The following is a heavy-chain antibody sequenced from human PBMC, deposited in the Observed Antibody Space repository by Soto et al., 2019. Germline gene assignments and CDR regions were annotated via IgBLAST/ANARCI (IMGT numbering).Heavy chain of an antibody. J-gene: IGHJ2*01. CDR1: GFTFSSYG. CDR2: IWYDGINK. Sequence: QVQLVESGGGVVQPGRSLRLSCAASGFTFSSYGMHWVRQAPGKGLEWVAVIWYDGINKYYADSVKGRFTISRDNSKNTLYLQMNSLRAEDTAVYYCAREEYYDILTGYSVTGYFDLWGRGTLVTVSS. V-gene: IGHV3-33*01. CDR3: AREEYYDILTGYSVTGYFDL. D-gene: IGHD3-9*01.